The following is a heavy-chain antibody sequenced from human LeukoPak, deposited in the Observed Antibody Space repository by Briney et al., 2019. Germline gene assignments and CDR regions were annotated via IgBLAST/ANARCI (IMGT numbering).Heavy chain of an antibody. CDR2: FSRNGVTT. CDR3: AKEKDTIYFDL. Sequence: GGSLRLSCGAFGFNFRAFTMHWVRQAPGKGLEWVSLFSRNGVTTYYAESVRGRFTISRDNSKNSVYLQMDSLTTEDTAVYCCAKEKDTIYFDLWGQGTMVTVSA. D-gene: IGHD2-15*01. CDR1: GFNFRAFT. V-gene: IGHV3-43*01. J-gene: IGHJ3*01.